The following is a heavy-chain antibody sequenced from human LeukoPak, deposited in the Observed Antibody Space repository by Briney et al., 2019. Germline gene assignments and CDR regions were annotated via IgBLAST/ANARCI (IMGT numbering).Heavy chain of an antibody. Sequence: GASVKVSCKASGYTFTNYYMHWVRQAPGQGLEWMGIINPSGGSTSYAQKFQGRVTMTRDTSTSTVYMELSSLRSEDTAVYYCARVGETGDHYYYYYGMDVWGQGTTVTVSS. CDR2: INPSGGST. J-gene: IGHJ6*02. V-gene: IGHV1-46*01. CDR1: GYTFTNYY. CDR3: ARVGETGDHYYYYYGMDV. D-gene: IGHD7-27*01.